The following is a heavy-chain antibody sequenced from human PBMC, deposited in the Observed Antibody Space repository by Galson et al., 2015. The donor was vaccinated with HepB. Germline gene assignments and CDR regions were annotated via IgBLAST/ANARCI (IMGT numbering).Heavy chain of an antibody. Sequence: QSGAEVKKPGESLKISCQGSGYSFTNYWIGWVRQMPGKGLEWMGIVYPSDSQTRYSPSFQGQVTISADKSISTAYLQWSSLKASDTAMYYCARPGSGWGRAFDYWGQGTLVTGSS. CDR1: GYSFTNYW. V-gene: IGHV5-51*01. CDR3: ARPGSGWGRAFDY. CDR2: VYPSDSQT. J-gene: IGHJ4*02. D-gene: IGHD6-19*01.